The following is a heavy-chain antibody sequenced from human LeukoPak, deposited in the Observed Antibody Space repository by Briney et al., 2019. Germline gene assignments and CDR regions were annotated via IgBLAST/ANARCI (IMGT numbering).Heavy chain of an antibody. Sequence: ASVKVSCKASGYTFSNYYIHWVRQAPGQGLGWMGIINPGGGRATYAQKFQGRVTMTSDTSTSTVYMDLMSLRSEDTAVHYCARDSGFGYFDFWGQGTLVTVSS. V-gene: IGHV1-46*01. CDR2: INPGGGRA. CDR1: GYTFSNYY. D-gene: IGHD1-1*01. CDR3: ARDSGFGYFDF. J-gene: IGHJ4*02.